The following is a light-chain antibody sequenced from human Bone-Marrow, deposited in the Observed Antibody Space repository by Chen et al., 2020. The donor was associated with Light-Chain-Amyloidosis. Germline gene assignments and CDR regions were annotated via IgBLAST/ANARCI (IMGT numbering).Light chain of an antibody. V-gene: IGKV1-9*01. CDR2: AAS. J-gene: IGKJ1*01. Sequence: DIQLTQAPSFLSASVGDRVTITCRARQGVSSYLAWYQQKPGKAPKLLIYAASTLQRGVPSRFSGAGSGTEFTLTISSLQPEDFATYYCQQFSSFPRTFGQGTKVDIK. CDR3: QQFSSFPRT. CDR1: QGVSSY.